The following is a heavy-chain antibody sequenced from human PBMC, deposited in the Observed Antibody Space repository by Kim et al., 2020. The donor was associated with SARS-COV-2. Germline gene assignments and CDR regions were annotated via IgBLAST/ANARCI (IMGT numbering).Heavy chain of an antibody. D-gene: IGHD1-1*01. J-gene: IGHJ4*02. V-gene: IGHV3-21*01. CDR2: I. CDR3: ASDSNLIYFDY. Sequence: ISYADSVKGRFTISRHNAKNSLYLQMNRLRAEDTAVYYCASDSNLIYFDYWGQGTLVTVSS.